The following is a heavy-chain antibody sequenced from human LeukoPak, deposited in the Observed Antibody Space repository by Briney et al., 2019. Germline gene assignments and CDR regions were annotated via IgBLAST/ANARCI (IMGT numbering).Heavy chain of an antibody. CDR3: ARDIVGAYFDY. J-gene: IGHJ4*02. CDR2: INNFGLST. CDR1: GFTLSNYA. Sequence: GGSLRLSCAASGFTLSNYAMSWVRQAPGKGLEWVSGINNFGLSTYYADSVKGRFTISRDNAKNSLYLQMNSLRAEDTAVYYCARDIVGAYFDYWGQGTLVTVSS. V-gene: IGHV3-23*01. D-gene: IGHD1-26*01.